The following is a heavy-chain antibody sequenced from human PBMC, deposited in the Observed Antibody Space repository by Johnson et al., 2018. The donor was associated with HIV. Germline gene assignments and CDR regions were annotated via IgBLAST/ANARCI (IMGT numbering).Heavy chain of an antibody. D-gene: IGHD7-27*01. Sequence: QMQLVESGGGVVQPGRSLRLSCAASTFTFTNYAMHWVRQAPGKGLEWVAVISYDGSNKYYADSVKGRFTISRDNSKNSLYLQMNSLRAEDTAVYYCAREGLGDIWGQGTLVIASS. CDR2: ISYDGSNK. CDR1: TFTFTNYA. J-gene: IGHJ3*02. CDR3: AREGLGDI. V-gene: IGHV3-30-3*01.